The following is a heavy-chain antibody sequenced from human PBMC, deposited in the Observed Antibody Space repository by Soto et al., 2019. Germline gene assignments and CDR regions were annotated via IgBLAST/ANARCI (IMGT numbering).Heavy chain of an antibody. Sequence: EVQLVESGGSVIRPGGSLRLSCAASGFAFQNHGMAWVRQVPGKGLEWVAGNSGSGVNAGYADSVKGLFTISRDNGDNSLYLEINNLGVEDTALYHCARKPHWQYWYFDLWGRGTLVTVSS. D-gene: IGHD1-1*01. J-gene: IGHJ2*01. CDR3: ARKPHWQYWYFDL. CDR2: NSGSGVNA. V-gene: IGHV3-20*01. CDR1: GFAFQNHG.